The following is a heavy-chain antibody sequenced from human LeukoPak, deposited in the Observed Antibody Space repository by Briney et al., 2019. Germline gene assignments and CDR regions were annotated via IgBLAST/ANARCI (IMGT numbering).Heavy chain of an antibody. CDR3: ARRVYNSGWYIDY. Sequence: GGSLRLSCAASGFTFSSYGMHWVRQAPGKGLEWVAVISYDGSNKYYVDSVKGRFTISRDNSKNTLYLQMNSLRAEDTAVYYCARRVYNSGWYIDYWGQGTLVTVSS. CDR2: ISYDGSNK. CDR1: GFTFSSYG. V-gene: IGHV3-30*03. J-gene: IGHJ4*02. D-gene: IGHD6-19*01.